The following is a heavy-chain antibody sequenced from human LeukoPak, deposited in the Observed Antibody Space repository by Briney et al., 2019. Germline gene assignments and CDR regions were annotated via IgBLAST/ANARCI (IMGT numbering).Heavy chain of an antibody. CDR2: FYHSGST. J-gene: IGHJ6*03. V-gene: IGHV4-38-2*02. D-gene: IGHD1-26*01. CDR1: GYSITSGYY. CDR3: ARGEGYFNYYMDV. Sequence: PETLSLTCTVSGYSITSGYYCGWIRQAPGKGLEWIGNFYHSGSTYYNPSLKSRVTISIDTSKNQCSLKLSSMTAADTAMYYCARGEGYFNYYMDVWGKGTTVTVSS.